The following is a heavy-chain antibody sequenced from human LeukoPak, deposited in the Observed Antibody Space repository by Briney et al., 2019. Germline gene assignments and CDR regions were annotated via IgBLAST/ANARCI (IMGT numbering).Heavy chain of an antibody. CDR1: GGSISSYY. D-gene: IGHD6-13*01. V-gene: IGHV4-59*01. J-gene: IGHJ4*02. Sequence: SETLSLTCTVSGGSISSYYWSWIWQPPGKGLEWIGYIYYSGSTNYNPSLKSRVTISVDTSKNQFSLKLSSVTAADTAVYYCARGSSWTDYWGQGTLVTVSS. CDR3: ARGSSWTDY. CDR2: IYYSGST.